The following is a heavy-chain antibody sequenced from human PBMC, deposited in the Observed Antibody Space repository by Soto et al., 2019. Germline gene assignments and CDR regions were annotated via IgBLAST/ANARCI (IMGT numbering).Heavy chain of an antibody. Sequence: ALVKVSCKASGYTFTSYGISWVRQAPGQGLEWMGWISAYNGNTNYAQKLQGRVTMTTDTSTSTAYMELRSLRSDDTAVYYCALARIAAAGTRGYYYGMDVWGQGTTVTVSS. V-gene: IGHV1-18*01. J-gene: IGHJ6*02. CDR2: ISAYNGNT. CDR3: ALARIAAAGTRGYYYGMDV. CDR1: GYTFTSYG. D-gene: IGHD6-13*01.